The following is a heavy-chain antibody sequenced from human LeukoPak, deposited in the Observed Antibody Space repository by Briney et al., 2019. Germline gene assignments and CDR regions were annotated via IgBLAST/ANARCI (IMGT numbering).Heavy chain of an antibody. CDR1: GFTFSSYA. CDR2: ISGSGGST. J-gene: IGHJ3*02. D-gene: IGHD3-22*01. CDR3: AKDRPYYDSSGYSPLCDAFDI. Sequence: GGSLRLSCAASGFTFSSYAMSWVRQAPGKGLEWVSAISGSGGSTYYADSVKGRFTISRDNSRNTLYLQMNSLRAEDTAVYYCAKDRPYYDSSGYSPLCDAFDIWGQGTMVTVSS. V-gene: IGHV3-23*01.